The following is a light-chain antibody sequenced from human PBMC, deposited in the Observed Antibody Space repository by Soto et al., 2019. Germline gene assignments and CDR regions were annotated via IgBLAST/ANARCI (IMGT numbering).Light chain of an antibody. CDR2: GAS. V-gene: IGKV1-5*01. Sequence: DIQMTQSPPTLSASVGDKVTITCRASQSIRHYLAWYQQMPGKAPKLLIYGASTLQSGVPSRFSGSGSGTEYTLTITTLHPDDFGPYFCHHNKSYSQRFGKGTKG. J-gene: IGKJ1*01. CDR1: QSIRHY. CDR3: HHNKSYSQR.